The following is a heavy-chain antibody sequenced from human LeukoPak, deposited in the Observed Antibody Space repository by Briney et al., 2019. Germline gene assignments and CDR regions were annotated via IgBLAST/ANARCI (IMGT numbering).Heavy chain of an antibody. J-gene: IGHJ4*02. CDR3: ARASIAAAVDY. V-gene: IGHV4-59*01. D-gene: IGHD6-13*01. CDR1: GASISSYY. CDR2: IYYSGST. Sequence: SETLSLTCTVSGASISSYYWSWIRQPPGKGLEWIGYIYYSGSTDYNPSLKSRVTISVDTSKNQFSLKLSSVTAADTAVYYCARASIAAAVDYWGQGTLVTVSS.